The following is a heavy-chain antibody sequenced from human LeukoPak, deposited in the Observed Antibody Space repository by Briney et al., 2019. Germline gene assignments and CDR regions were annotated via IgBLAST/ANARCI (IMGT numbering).Heavy chain of an antibody. CDR1: GYTFTSYA. CDR2: INAGNGNT. CDR3: AGDRDYSSSWYVPAYYFDY. V-gene: IGHV1-3*01. D-gene: IGHD6-13*01. J-gene: IGHJ4*02. Sequence: ASVKVSCKASGYTFTSYAMHWVRQAPGQRLEWMGWINAGNGNTKYSQKFQGRVTITRDTSASTAYMELSSLRSEDTAVYYCAGDRDYSSSWYVPAYYFDYWGQGTLVIVSS.